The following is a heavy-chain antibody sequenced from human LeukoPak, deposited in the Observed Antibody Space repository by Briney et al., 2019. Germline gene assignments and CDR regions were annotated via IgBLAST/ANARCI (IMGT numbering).Heavy chain of an antibody. CDR3: AKHLYYYDSSGYFY. V-gene: IGHV3-30*02. Sequence: GGSLILSCAASGFTFSSYGMHWVRQAPGKGLEWVAVIWYDGSNKYYADSVKGRFTISRDNSKNTLYLQMNSLRAEDTAVYYCAKHLYYYDSSGYFYWGQGTLVTVSS. D-gene: IGHD3-22*01. J-gene: IGHJ4*02. CDR1: GFTFSSYG. CDR2: IWYDGSNK.